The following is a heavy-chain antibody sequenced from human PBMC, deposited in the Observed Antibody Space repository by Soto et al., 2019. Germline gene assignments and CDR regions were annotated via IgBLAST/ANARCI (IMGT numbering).Heavy chain of an antibody. Sequence: PSETLSLTCAVSGGSISSSNWWSWVRQPPGKGLEWIGEIYHSGSTNYNPSLKSRVTISVDKSKNQFSLKLSSVTATDTAVYYWARDSHLWFGESYYYYYGMDVWGQGTTVTVSS. CDR1: GGSISSSNW. CDR3: ARDSHLWFGESYYYYYGMDV. V-gene: IGHV4-4*02. CDR2: IYHSGST. J-gene: IGHJ6*02. D-gene: IGHD3-10*01.